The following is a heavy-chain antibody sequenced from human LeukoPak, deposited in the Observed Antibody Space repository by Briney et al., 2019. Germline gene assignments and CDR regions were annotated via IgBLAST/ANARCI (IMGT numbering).Heavy chain of an antibody. CDR3: AGGDDYSNPFDY. CDR1: GGTFSSYT. Sequence: GASVKVSFKASGGTFSSYTFTGVRQAPGQGLEWMGKIIPIFGTANYAQKFQVRVTITTDESTSTVYMELTSLRSEDTAVYYCAGGDDYSNPFDYWGPGTLVTVSS. D-gene: IGHD4-11*01. V-gene: IGHV1-69*05. J-gene: IGHJ4*02. CDR2: IIPIFGTA.